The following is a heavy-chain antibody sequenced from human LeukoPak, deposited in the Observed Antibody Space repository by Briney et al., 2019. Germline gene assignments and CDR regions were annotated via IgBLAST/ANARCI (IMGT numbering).Heavy chain of an antibody. D-gene: IGHD5-24*01. V-gene: IGHV3-73*01. CDR3: TRGLPSSRDGYNYPIGYYYYYMDV. Sequence: TGGSLRLSCAASGFTFSSYEMNWVRQAPGKGLEWVGRIRSKANSYATAYAASVKGRFTISRDDSKNTAYLQMNSLKTEDTAVYYCTRGLPSSRDGYNYPIGYYYYYMDVWGKGTTVTVSS. CDR1: GFTFSSYE. CDR2: IRSKANSYAT. J-gene: IGHJ6*03.